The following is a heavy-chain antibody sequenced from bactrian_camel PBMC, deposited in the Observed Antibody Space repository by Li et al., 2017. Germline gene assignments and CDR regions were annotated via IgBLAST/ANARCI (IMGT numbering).Heavy chain of an antibody. CDR2: IDGNSSKP. CDR1: GFTFSAKA. V-gene: IGHV3-2*01. CDR3: ASGGTAARLHY. D-gene: IGHD3*01. J-gene: IGHJ4*01. Sequence: HVQLVESGGGLVQPGGSLRLACVTSGFTFSAKAMSWVRQTAGKGLEWVSSIAIDGNSSKPLYGDSVKGRFTISRGNAKNTVYLQMNSLKSEDTALYYCASGGTAARLHYWGQGTQVTVS.